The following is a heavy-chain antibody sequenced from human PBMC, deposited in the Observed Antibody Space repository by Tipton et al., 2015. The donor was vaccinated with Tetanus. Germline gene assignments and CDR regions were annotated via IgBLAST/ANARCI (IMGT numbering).Heavy chain of an antibody. J-gene: IGHJ6*02. CDR1: GGSISSGDYY. D-gene: IGHD6-13*01. V-gene: IGHV4-30-4*01. CDR2: IYYSGST. CDR3: ARATIAAAGLYYYYGMDV. Sequence: LRLSCTVSGGSISSGDYYWSWIRQPPGKGLEWIGYIYYSGSTYYSPSLKSRVTISVDTSKNQFSLKLSSVTAADTAVYYCARATIAAAGLYYYYGMDVWGQGTTVTVTS.